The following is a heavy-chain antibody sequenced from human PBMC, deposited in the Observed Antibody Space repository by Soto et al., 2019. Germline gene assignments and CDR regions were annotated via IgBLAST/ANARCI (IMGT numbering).Heavy chain of an antibody. CDR1: GFTFTNAW. J-gene: IGHJ4*02. D-gene: IGHD2-21*01. CDR3: TTDGGKIGYY. Sequence: PGGSLRLSCAASGFTFTNAWMNWVRQAPGKGPEWVGRIKSKIEGVTTDYAAPVKGRFTISRDDSKNTLYLQLNSLKTEDTAIYYCTTDGGKIGYYWGQGTLVTVSS. CDR2: IKSKIEGVTT. V-gene: IGHV3-15*07.